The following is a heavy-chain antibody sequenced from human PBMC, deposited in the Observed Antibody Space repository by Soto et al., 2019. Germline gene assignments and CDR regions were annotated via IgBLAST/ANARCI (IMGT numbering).Heavy chain of an antibody. CDR3: ARDRKSSGWSIYYYYYYGMDV. J-gene: IGHJ6*02. V-gene: IGHV3-33*08. D-gene: IGHD6-19*01. CDR1: GFTFHTYV. Sequence: PGGSLRLSCVASGFTFHTYVMNWVRQAPGKGLEWVAVIWYDGSNKYYADSVKGRFTIPRDNSKNTLYLQMNSLRAEDTAVYYCARDRKSSGWSIYYYYYYGMDVWGQGTTVTVSS. CDR2: IWYDGSNK.